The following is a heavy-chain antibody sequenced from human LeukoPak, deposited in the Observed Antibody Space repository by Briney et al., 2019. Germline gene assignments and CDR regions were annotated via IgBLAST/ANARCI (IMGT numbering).Heavy chain of an antibody. CDR3: ARDTLNGPFVISLDY. V-gene: IGHV3-48*03. Sequence: PGGSLRLSCAASGFSFASYEMNWVRQAPGKGLEWVSHISSDGHVERYVDPVRGRFTMSRDNAKDLLFLQMNGLRAEDTAVYYCARDTLNGPFVISLDYWGQGALVTVSS. CDR1: GFSFASYE. CDR2: ISSDGHVE. J-gene: IGHJ4*02. D-gene: IGHD3-9*01.